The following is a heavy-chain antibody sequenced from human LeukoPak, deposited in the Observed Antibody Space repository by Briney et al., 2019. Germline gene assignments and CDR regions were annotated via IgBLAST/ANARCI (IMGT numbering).Heavy chain of an antibody. D-gene: IGHD3-22*01. CDR1: GGSISSSSDY. CDR2: IFYTGST. CDR3: VRHYSDRSGYNDY. J-gene: IGHJ4*01. V-gene: IGHV4-39*01. Sequence: PSETLTLTCAVSGGSISSSSDYWGWIRQPPGKGLEWIGSIFYTGSTYYNPSLKSRVAISVDTSKNQFSLKLNSVTAADTAVYYCVRHYSDRSGYNDYWGHGTLVTVSS.